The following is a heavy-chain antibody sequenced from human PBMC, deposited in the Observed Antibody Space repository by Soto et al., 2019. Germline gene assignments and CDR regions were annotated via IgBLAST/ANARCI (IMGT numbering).Heavy chain of an antibody. CDR2: IYFARTT. V-gene: IGHV4-59*08. D-gene: IGHD3-16*01. J-gene: IGHJ4*02. CDR3: ARLGAYFQALDS. Sequence: QVQLQESGPGLVKPSETLSLTCTVSNGSISPNYWSWIRQPPGEGLEWIGYIYFARTTTYNPSLKSRVTISLDASKNRFSLRLTSVTAADTAVYYCARLGAYFQALDSWGQGTLVTVSS. CDR1: NGSISPNY.